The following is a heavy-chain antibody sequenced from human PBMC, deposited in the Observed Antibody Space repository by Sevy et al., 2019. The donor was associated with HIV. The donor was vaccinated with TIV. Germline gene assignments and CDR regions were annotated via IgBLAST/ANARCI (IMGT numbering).Heavy chain of an antibody. CDR1: GDSISSYY. J-gene: IGHJ4*02. V-gene: IGHV4-59*01. Sequence: SETLSLTCTVSGDSISSYYWSWIRQPPGKGLEWIGYIYYSGSTNYNPSLKSRVTISVDTSKNQFSLKLSSVTAADTAVYYCARADYYYDSSGYYYYFDYWGQGTLVTVSS. D-gene: IGHD3-22*01. CDR3: ARADYYYDSSGYYYYFDY. CDR2: IYYSGST.